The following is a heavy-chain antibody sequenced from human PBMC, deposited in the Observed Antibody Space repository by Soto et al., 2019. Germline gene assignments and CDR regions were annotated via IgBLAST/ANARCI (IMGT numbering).Heavy chain of an antibody. Sequence: HPGGSLRLSCAASGFTFSTYAMHWVRQAPGKGLEWVAFISYHGSNKYYADSVKGRFTISRDNSKNTLYLQMNSLRAEDTAVYYCARDREVLTPEYFRYWGQGTLVTVSS. J-gene: IGHJ1*01. D-gene: IGHD1-20*01. CDR2: ISYHGSNK. CDR3: ARDREVLTPEYFRY. CDR1: GFTFSTYA. V-gene: IGHV3-30-3*01.